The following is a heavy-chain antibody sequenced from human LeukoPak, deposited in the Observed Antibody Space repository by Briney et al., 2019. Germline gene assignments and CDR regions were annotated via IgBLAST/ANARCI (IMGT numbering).Heavy chain of an antibody. CDR2: IRRDGRDE. CDR3: ARVYLERLTAGYFDH. CDR1: GFTFSSYG. Sequence: GGSLRLSCAASGFTFSSYGMHWVRQAPGKELEWVAFIRRDGRDEDYAASVKGRFTVSRDNSKSTLYLQMNSLRDDDSAAYFCARVYLERLTAGYFDHWGQGTQVTVSP. J-gene: IGHJ4*02. D-gene: IGHD2-8*01. V-gene: IGHV3-30*02.